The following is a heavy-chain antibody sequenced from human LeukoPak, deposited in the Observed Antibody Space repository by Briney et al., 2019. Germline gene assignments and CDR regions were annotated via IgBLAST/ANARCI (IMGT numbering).Heavy chain of an antibody. Sequence: PSETLSLTCTVSGGSISSAVYFWSWIRQPTGKGLEWIGRVSPTGTATYNPSLTSRVTISVDTSRNQFSLRLNSVTAADAAVYYCARDPGIVVPAAMGHYWYFDLWGRGTLVTVSS. J-gene: IGHJ2*01. CDR2: VSPTGTA. D-gene: IGHD2-2*01. CDR3: ARDPGIVVPAAMGHYWYFDL. CDR1: GGSISSAVYF. V-gene: IGHV4-61*02.